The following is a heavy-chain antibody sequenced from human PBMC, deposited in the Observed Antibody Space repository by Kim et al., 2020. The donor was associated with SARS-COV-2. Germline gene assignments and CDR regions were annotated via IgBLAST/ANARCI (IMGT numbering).Heavy chain of an antibody. CDR3: ARVGLRSLDY. V-gene: IGHV3-30*09. J-gene: IGHJ4*02. Sequence: SNKYYVGCVKGGLAISRDDSKDTLYLQLNSLRAEYTYVYYCARVGLRSLDYWGQGTLVTVSS. D-gene: IGHD5-12*01. CDR2: SNK.